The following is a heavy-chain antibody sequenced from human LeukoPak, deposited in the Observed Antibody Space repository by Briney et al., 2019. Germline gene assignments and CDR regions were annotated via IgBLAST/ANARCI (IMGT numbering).Heavy chain of an antibody. CDR1: GYTFTSNY. D-gene: IGHD2-2*01. J-gene: IGHJ4*02. Sequence: GASVKVSCKAFGYTFTSNYMHWVRQAPGQGPEWMGVISPSGGSTTYAQKFQGRVTLTRDMSTSTDYLELSSLRSEDTAVYYCARGPALSSTSWYYFDYWGQGTLVTVSS. V-gene: IGHV1-46*01. CDR2: ISPSGGST. CDR3: ARGPALSSTSWYYFDY.